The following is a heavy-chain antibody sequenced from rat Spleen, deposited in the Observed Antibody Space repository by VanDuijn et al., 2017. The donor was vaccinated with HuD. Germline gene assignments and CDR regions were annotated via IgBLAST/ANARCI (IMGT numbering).Heavy chain of an antibody. CDR2: IIYDVTRT. V-gene: IGHV5S10*01. J-gene: IGHJ3*01. D-gene: IGHD1-11*01. CDR1: GFTFSDYN. Sequence: EVQLVESGGGLVQPGRSLKLSCAASGFTFSDYNMAWVRQAPKKGLEWVATIIYDVTRTYYRDSVKGRFTISRDNAKSSLHLQMDSLRSEDTATYYCTTVRGYWFAYWGQGTLVTVSS. CDR3: TTVRGYWFAY.